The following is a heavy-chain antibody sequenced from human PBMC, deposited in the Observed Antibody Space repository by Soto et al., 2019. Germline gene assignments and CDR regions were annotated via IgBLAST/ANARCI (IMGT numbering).Heavy chain of an antibody. D-gene: IGHD1-7*01. CDR3: ARLITGTRFDHLGYYYYMDV. J-gene: IGHJ6*03. V-gene: IGHV5-51*01. Sequence: PGESLTISCKGSGYSFTSYWIGWVRQMPGKGLEWMGIIYPGDSDTRYSPSFQGQVTISADKSISTAYLQWSSLKASDTAMYYCARLITGTRFDHLGYYYYMDVWGKGTTVTVSS. CDR1: GYSFTSYW. CDR2: IYPGDSDT.